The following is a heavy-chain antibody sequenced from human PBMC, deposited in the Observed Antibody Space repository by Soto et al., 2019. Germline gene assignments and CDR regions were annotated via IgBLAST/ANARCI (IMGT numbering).Heavy chain of an antibody. CDR2: INAGNGNT. CDR3: AREHYGSGSSFDP. Sequence: ASVKVSCKTSGYTFTIYAMHWVRQAPGQRLEWMGWINAGNGNTKYSQKFQGRVTITRDTSASTAYMELSSLRSEDTAVYYCAREHYGSGSSFDPWGQGTLVTVSS. V-gene: IGHV1-3*01. J-gene: IGHJ5*02. CDR1: GYTFTIYA. D-gene: IGHD3-10*01.